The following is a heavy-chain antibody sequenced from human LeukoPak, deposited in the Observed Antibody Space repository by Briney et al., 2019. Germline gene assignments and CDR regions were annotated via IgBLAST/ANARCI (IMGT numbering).Heavy chain of an antibody. CDR1: GFTFSSYA. Sequence: PGGSLRLSCAASGFTFSSYAMRWVRQATGKGREGVSAISGSGGSTYYADSVKGRFTISRDNSKNTLYLQMNSLRAEDTAVYYCAKTPGGTDPWGQGTLVTVSS. CDR2: ISGSGGST. J-gene: IGHJ5*02. CDR3: AKTPGGTDP. V-gene: IGHV3-23*01. D-gene: IGHD1-1*01.